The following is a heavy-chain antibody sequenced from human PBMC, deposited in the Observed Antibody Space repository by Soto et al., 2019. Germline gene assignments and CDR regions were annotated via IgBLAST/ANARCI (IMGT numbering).Heavy chain of an antibody. Sequence: SETLSLTCTVSGASISSYYWSWIRQPPGKGLEWIGYFHYSGGTNYNPSLKSRVTISVDTSTRQFSLRLSSVTAADTAVYYCVRQGIGVLHGLVDVWGQGTTVTVSS. CDR2: FHYSGGT. J-gene: IGHJ6*02. CDR1: GASISSYY. V-gene: IGHV4-59*08. CDR3: VRQGIGVLHGLVDV. D-gene: IGHD3-10*01.